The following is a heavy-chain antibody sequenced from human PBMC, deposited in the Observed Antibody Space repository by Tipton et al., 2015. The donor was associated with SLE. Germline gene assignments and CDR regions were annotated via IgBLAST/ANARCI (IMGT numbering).Heavy chain of an antibody. Sequence: QLVQSGAEVKKPGASVKVSCKASGYTFTGYYMHWVRQAPGQGLEWMGWINPNSGGTNYAQKFQGRVTMTRDTSISTAYMELSRLRSDDTAVYYCARFRVGATQGNYFDYWGQGTLVTVSS. CDR3: ARFRVGATQGNYFDY. J-gene: IGHJ4*02. V-gene: IGHV1-2*02. CDR2: INPNSGGT. D-gene: IGHD1-26*01. CDR1: GYTFTGYY.